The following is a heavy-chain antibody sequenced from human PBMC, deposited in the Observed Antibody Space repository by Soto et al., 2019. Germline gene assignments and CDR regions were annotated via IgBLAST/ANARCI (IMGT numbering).Heavy chain of an antibody. CDR3: ARVKEEELRGEPVFLY. J-gene: IGHJ4*02. CDR2: IIPIFGTA. Sequence: GASVKVSCKASGGTFSSYAISWVRQAPGQGLEWMGGIIPIFGTANYAQKFQGRVTITADESTSTAYMELSSLRSEDTAVYYCARVKEEELRGEPVFLYWGQGTLVTVSS. V-gene: IGHV1-69*13. D-gene: IGHD3-10*01. CDR1: GGTFSSYA.